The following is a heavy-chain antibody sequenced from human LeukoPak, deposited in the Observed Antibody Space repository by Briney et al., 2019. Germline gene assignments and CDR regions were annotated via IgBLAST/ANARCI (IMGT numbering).Heavy chain of an antibody. CDR2: IYYSGST. V-gene: IGHV4-59*12. CDR3: ARGSWQLAEEVH. J-gene: IGHJ4*02. Sequence: SETLSLTCTVSGGSIGSYYWSWIRQPPGKGLEWIGSIYYSGSTYYNPSLKSRVTISVDTSKNQFSLKLSSVTAADTAVYYCARGSWQLAEEVHWGQGTLVTVSS. CDR1: GGSIGSYY. D-gene: IGHD6-6*01.